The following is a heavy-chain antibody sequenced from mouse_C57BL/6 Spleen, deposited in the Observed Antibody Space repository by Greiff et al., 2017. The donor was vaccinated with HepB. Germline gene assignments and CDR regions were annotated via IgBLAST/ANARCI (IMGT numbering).Heavy chain of an antibody. D-gene: IGHD2-4*01. Sequence: EVHLVESGGGLVKPGGSLKLSCAASGFTFSDYGMHWVRQAPEKGLEWVAYISSGSSTIYYADTVKGRFTISRDNAKNTLFLQMTSLRSEDTAMYYCARPGTYYDYGDYYAMDYWGQGTSVTVSS. CDR2: ISSGSSTI. J-gene: IGHJ4*01. CDR1: GFTFSDYG. V-gene: IGHV5-17*01. CDR3: ARPGTYYDYGDYYAMDY.